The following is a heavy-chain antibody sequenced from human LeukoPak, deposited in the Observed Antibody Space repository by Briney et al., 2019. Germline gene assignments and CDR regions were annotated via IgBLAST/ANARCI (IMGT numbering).Heavy chain of an antibody. CDR3: AKDPNSVPNDAFDI. J-gene: IGHJ3*02. Sequence: GGSLRLSCAASGFTFSTYGMPWVRQAPGKGLEWVAVISYDGSIKYYADSVKGRFTISRDNAKNTLYLQMNSLRAEDTAVYYCAKDPNSVPNDAFDIWGQGTMVTVSS. CDR1: GFTFSTYG. CDR2: ISYDGSIK. V-gene: IGHV3-30*18. D-gene: IGHD4-23*01.